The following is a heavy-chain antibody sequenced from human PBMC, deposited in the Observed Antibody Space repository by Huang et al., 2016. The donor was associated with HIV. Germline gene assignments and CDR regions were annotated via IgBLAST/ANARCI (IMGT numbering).Heavy chain of an antibody. D-gene: IGHD3-10*01. CDR1: GGSISSSRYY. CDR2: IYYSGST. J-gene: IGHJ4*02. CDR3: ARHERWAMVRGVPQWGFDY. V-gene: IGHV4-39*01. Sequence: QLQLQESGPGLVKPSETLSLTCTVSGGSISSSRYYWGWIRQPPGKGLEWIGTIYYSGSTYYNPSLKGRVTLSVYTSKTQFSLKLSSVTAADTAVYYCARHERWAMVRGVPQWGFDYWGQGTLVTVSS.